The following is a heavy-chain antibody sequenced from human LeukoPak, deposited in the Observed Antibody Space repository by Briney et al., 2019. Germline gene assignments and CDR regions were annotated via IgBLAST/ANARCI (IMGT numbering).Heavy chain of an antibody. Sequence: GGSLRLSCAASGFTFSTYSMSWVRQAPGKGLEWVSAISGSGGSTYYADSVKGRFTISRDNSKNTLYLQMNSLRAEDTAVYYCAKAPPGRGYYLDYWGQGTLVTVSS. D-gene: IGHD3-22*01. CDR2: ISGSGGST. CDR3: AKAPPGRGYYLDY. V-gene: IGHV3-23*01. CDR1: GFTFSTYS. J-gene: IGHJ4*02.